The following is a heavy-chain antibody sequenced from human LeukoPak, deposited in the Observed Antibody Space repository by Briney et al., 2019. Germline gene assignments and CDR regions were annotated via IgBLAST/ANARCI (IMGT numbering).Heavy chain of an antibody. CDR1: GGSISSGGYY. D-gene: IGHD3-10*01. J-gene: IGHJ4*02. V-gene: IGHV4-31*03. CDR2: IYYSGST. CDR3: ARTEAMVRGVIFGFDY. Sequence: SETLSLTCTVSGGSISSGGYYWSWIRQHPGKGLEWIGYIYYSGSTYYNPSLKSRVTISVDTSKNQFSLKLSSVTAADTAVYYCARTEAMVRGVIFGFDYWGQGTLVTVSS.